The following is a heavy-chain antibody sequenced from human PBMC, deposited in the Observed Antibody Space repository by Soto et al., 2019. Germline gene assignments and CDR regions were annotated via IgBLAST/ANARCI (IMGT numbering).Heavy chain of an antibody. J-gene: IGHJ5*02. D-gene: IGHD5-12*01. V-gene: IGHV1-18*01. CDR2: ISTYNENT. Sequence: GASVKVSCKASGYTFTSYGISWVRQAPGQGPEWMGRISTYNENTNYVQRLQGRVTMTTDTSTNTAYKELRSLRYDDTAVYFCARAKVDKWLQKNWFDPWGQGTLVTVSS. CDR3: ARAKVDKWLQKNWFDP. CDR1: GYTFTSYG.